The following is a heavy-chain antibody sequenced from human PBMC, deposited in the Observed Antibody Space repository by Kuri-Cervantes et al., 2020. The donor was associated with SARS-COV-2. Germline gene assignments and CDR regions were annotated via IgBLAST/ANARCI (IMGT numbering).Heavy chain of an antibody. CDR3: ARHFRHKDWLIPEVSTYFDS. Sequence: GESLKISCKGSGYSFPTYWISRVRQVPGKGLEWMGVIYPGDSDTRYSPSFQGQVTMSSDRSISTAYLQWSSLKASDTAIYYCARHFRHKDWLIPEVSTYFDSWSQGTLVTDSS. CDR2: IYPGDSDT. V-gene: IGHV5-51*01. D-gene: IGHD3-22*01. CDR1: GYSFPTYW. J-gene: IGHJ4*02.